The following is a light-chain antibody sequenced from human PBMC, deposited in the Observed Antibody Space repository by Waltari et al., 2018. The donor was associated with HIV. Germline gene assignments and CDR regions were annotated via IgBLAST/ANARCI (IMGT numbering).Light chain of an antibody. J-gene: IGLJ2*01. CDR1: SSNIGTNY. V-gene: IGLV1-51*01. CDR2: DNH. Sequence: QSVLTQPPSVSAAAGQKVTIPCSGSSSNIGTNYVSWYQQLPGTAPKLLIYDNHKRPSGIPDRFSGSKSVTSATLGIAGLQTGDEADYYCGTWDGAYVVFGGGTKLTVL. CDR3: GTWDGAYVV.